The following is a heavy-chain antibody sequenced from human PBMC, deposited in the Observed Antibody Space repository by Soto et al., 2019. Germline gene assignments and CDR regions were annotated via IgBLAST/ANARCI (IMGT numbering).Heavy chain of an antibody. CDR2: ISAYNGNT. D-gene: IGHD6-19*01. J-gene: IGHJ1*01. Sequence: VSSKASGCPLTRYCIGRARHAQGQGVGWMGWISAYNGNTNYAQELQGRVTMTTDTSTSTAYMELRSVRSDDTAVYYCARERGAPPVYSYGSTLAGAIWGQAKLVTV. V-gene: IGHV1-18*04. CDR3: ARERGAPPVYSYGSTLAGAI. CDR1: GCPLTRYC.